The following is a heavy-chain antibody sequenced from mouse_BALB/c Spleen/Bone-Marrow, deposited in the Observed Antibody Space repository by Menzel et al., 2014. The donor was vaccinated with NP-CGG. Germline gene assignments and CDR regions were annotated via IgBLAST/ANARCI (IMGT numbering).Heavy chain of an antibody. Sequence: QVQLQQPGPGLVSPGASVKISYKAFGYTFTDYAIHWVKQSHSKSLEWIGIISTYSANTNYNQKFKGKATMTVDKSSSTAYMELARLTFEDSAIYFCARDISGYVRAMDYWGQGTSVTVSS. CDR2: ISTYSANT. J-gene: IGHJ4*01. CDR1: GYTFTDYA. V-gene: IGHV1-67*01. D-gene: IGHD3-2*01. CDR3: ARDISGYVRAMDY.